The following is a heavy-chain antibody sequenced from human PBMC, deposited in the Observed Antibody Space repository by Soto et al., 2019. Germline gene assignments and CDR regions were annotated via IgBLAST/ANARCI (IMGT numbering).Heavy chain of an antibody. D-gene: IGHD3-10*01. V-gene: IGHV3-33*01. CDR3: ASAMVRGVIISAPYFDY. CDR2: IWYDGSNK. J-gene: IGHJ4*02. CDR1: GFTFSSYG. Sequence: PGGSLRLSCAASGFTFSSYGMHWVRQAPGKGLEWVAVIWYDGSNKYYADSVKGRFTISRDNSKNTLYLQMNSLRAEDTAVYYCASAMVRGVIISAPYFDYWGQGTLVTVSS.